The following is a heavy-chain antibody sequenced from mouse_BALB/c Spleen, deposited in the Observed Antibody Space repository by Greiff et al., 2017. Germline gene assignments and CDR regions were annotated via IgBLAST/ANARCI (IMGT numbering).Heavy chain of an antibody. V-gene: IGHV2-9*02. CDR3: ARDRMYGNYGEGAMDY. D-gene: IGHD2-10*02. CDR1: GFSLTSYG. Sequence: VQRVESGPGLVAPSQSLSITCTVSGFSLTSYGVHWVRQPPGKGLEWLGVIWAGGSTNYNSALMSRLSISKDNSKSQVFLKMNSLQTDDTAMYYCARDRMYGNYGEGAMDYWGQGTSVTVSS. CDR2: IWAGGST. J-gene: IGHJ4*01.